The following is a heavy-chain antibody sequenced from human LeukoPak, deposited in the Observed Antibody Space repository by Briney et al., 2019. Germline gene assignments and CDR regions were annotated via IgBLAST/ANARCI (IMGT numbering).Heavy chain of an antibody. CDR1: GGSFSGYY. J-gene: IGHJ4*02. V-gene: IGHV4-34*01. CDR3: ARDSSGWYYDY. D-gene: IGHD6-19*01. CDR2: INHSGST. Sequence: SQTLSLTCAVYGGSFSGYYWSWIRQPPGKGLEWIGEINHSGSTNYNPSLKSRVTISVDTSKNQFSLKLSSVTAADTAVYYCARDSSGWYYDYWGQGTLVTVSS.